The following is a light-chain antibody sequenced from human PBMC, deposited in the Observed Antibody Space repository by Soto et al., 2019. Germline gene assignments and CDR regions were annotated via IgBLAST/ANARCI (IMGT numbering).Light chain of an antibody. CDR2: RAS. CDR3: QQYGTAPWT. V-gene: IGKV3-20*01. J-gene: IGKJ1*01. Sequence: DIELTQSPATVSVSVGDRATLTCRASQTVSSYLAWYQQKPGQAPRLLIDRASNRDTGIPARFSGSGSGTEFTLTISSLEPEDCAVYYCQQYGTAPWTFGQGTKVDIK. CDR1: QTVSSY.